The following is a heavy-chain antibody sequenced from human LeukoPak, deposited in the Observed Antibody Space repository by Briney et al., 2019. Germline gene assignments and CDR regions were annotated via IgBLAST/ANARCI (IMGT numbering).Heavy chain of an antibody. D-gene: IGHD3-3*01. CDR2: IIPIFGTA. CDR1: GGTFSSYA. V-gene: IGHV1-69*13. CDR3: ARGRWGPPRDPSSYDFWSGYSGSFDY. Sequence: AASVQVSCQASGGTFSSYAISWVRQAPGQGLEWMGGIIPIFGTANYAQKFQGRVTITADESTGTAYMELSGLRSEDTAVYYCARGRWGPPRDPSSYDFWSGYSGSFDYWGQGTLVTVSS. J-gene: IGHJ4*02.